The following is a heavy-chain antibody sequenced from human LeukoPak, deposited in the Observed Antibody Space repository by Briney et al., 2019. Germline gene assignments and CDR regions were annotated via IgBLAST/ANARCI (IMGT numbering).Heavy chain of an antibody. CDR1: GDSISSYY. Sequence: SETLSLTCTVSGDSISSYYWNWIRQPPGKGLEWIGYIYYSGSTNYNPSLKSRVTISIDTSKNQFSLKLSSVTAADTAVYYCARGDTLSGWYYFDYWGQGTLVTVSS. CDR3: ARGDTLSGWYYFDY. D-gene: IGHD6-19*01. CDR2: IYYSGST. J-gene: IGHJ4*02. V-gene: IGHV4-59*01.